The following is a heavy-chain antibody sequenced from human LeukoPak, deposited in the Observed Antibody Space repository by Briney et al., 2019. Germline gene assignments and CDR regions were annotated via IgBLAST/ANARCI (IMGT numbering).Heavy chain of an antibody. V-gene: IGHV4-34*01. CDR2: INHSGST. CDR3: ARGLVITTVWFDP. CDR1: GGSFSGYY. D-gene: IGHD3-22*01. Sequence: SETLSLTCAVYGGSFSGYYWNWIRQPPGKGLEWIGEINHSGSTNYNPSLKSRVTISVDTSKNQFSLKLSSVTAADTAVYYCARGLVITTVWFDPWGQGTLVTVSS. J-gene: IGHJ5*02.